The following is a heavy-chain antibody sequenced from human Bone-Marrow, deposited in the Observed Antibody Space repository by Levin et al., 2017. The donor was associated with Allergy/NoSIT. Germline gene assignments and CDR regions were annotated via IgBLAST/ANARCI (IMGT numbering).Heavy chain of an antibody. V-gene: IGHV4-59*11. CDR3: ARGYYYESSSDYSWSYTWYFDL. Sequence: PGGSLRLSCTVSSGSIRGHYWTWIRQSPGERLEWIGYIHSGGSTNYNPSLKSRVTISVDTSKNQFSLKLGSVTAADTAVYYCARGYYYESSSDYSWSYTWYFDLWGRGTLVTVSS. CDR1: SGSIRGHY. CDR2: IHSGGST. J-gene: IGHJ2*01. D-gene: IGHD3-22*01.